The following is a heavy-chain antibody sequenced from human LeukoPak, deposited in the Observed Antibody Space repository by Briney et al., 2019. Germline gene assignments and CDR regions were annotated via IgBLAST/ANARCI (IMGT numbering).Heavy chain of an antibody. Sequence: ASVKVSCKASGYTFTGYYMHWVRQAPGQGLEWMGWINPNSGGTSFAQKFQGRVTMTRDTSITTAYMELSRLRSADTAVYYCARDSSGYLDYWGQGTLVTVSS. D-gene: IGHD1-26*01. CDR3: ARDSSGYLDY. CDR2: INPNSGGT. CDR1: GYTFTGYY. V-gene: IGHV1-2*02. J-gene: IGHJ4*02.